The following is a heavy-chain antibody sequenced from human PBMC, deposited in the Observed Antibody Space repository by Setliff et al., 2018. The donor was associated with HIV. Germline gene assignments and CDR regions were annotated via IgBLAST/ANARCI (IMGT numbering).Heavy chain of an antibody. Sequence: ASETLSLTCTVSGGSISSSSYYWGWIRQPPGKGLEWIGSIYYSESTSYNPSLKSRVTISVDTSKNQFSLKLTSVTAADTAVYYCARNHYYGSGKNRWFDPWGQGMLVTVSS. CDR3: ARNHYYGSGKNRWFDP. V-gene: IGHV4-39*07. CDR1: GGSISSSSYY. CDR2: IYYSEST. D-gene: IGHD3-10*01. J-gene: IGHJ5*02.